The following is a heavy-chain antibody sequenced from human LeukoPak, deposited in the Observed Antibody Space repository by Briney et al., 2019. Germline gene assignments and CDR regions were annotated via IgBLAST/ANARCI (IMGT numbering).Heavy chain of an antibody. CDR3: ARRVAGGTYYYYYYMDV. D-gene: IGHD6-13*01. CDR1: GFTFSDHY. CDR2: TRNKANSYTT. J-gene: IGHJ6*03. Sequence: GGSLRLSCAASGFTFSDHYMDWVRQAPGKGLEWVGRTRNKANSYTTEYAASVKGRFTISRDDSKNSPYLQMNSLKTEDTAVYYCARRVAGGTYYYYYYMDVWGKGTTVTVPS. V-gene: IGHV3-72*01.